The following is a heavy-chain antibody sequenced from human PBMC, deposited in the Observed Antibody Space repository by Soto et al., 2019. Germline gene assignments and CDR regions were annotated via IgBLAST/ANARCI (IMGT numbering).Heavy chain of an antibody. Sequence: PGGSLRLSCAASGFIISSYRMNWVRRAPGKGLEWVSSISSSSSNIYYADSVKGRLTISRDNVKNTLYLQMSSLRAEDTAVYYCARDRGWSLFDYWGQGTLVTVSS. V-gene: IGHV3-21*01. CDR3: ARDRGWSLFDY. D-gene: IGHD6-19*01. J-gene: IGHJ4*02. CDR1: GFIISSYR. CDR2: ISSSSSNI.